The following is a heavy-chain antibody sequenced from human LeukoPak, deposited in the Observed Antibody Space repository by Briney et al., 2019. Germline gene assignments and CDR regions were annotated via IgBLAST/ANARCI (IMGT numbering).Heavy chain of an antibody. CDR2: INPNSGGT. CDR3: ASALGYCTNDICPGAALDY. Sequence: ASVKVSCKASGYTFTGYYMHWVRQAPGQGLEWMGWINPNSGGTNYAQKFQGRVTMTRDTSISTAYMDLSRLRSDDTAVYYCASALGYCTNDICPGAALDYWGQGTLVTVSS. CDR1: GYTFTGYY. J-gene: IGHJ4*02. D-gene: IGHD2-8*01. V-gene: IGHV1-2*02.